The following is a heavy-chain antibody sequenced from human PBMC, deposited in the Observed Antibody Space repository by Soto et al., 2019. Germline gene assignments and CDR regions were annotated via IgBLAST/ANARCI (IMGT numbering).Heavy chain of an antibody. Sequence: SVKVSCKASGGTFSSYAISWVRQAPGQGLEWMGGIIPIFGTANYAQKFQGRVTITADESKNTLYLQMSSLRVEDTAVYYCAKDRGWSSADLEYWGQGTLVTVSS. CDR1: GGTFSSYA. CDR3: AKDRGWSSADLEY. J-gene: IGHJ4*02. CDR2: IIPIFGTA. D-gene: IGHD6-19*01. V-gene: IGHV1-69*13.